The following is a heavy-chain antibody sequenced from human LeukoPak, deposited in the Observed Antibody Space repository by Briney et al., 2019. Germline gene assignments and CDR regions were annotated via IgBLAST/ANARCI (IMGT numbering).Heavy chain of an antibody. J-gene: IGHJ4*02. V-gene: IGHV1-69*13. D-gene: IGHD3-22*01. CDR2: ITPLFGTA. CDR3: ARVRYYYDSSGYYDFDY. CDR1: GGTFSSYA. Sequence: ASVKVSCKASGGTFSSYAISWVRQAPGQGLEWMGGITPLFGTANYAQKFQGRVTITADESTSTAYMELSSLRSEDTAVYYCARVRYYYDSSGYYDFDYWGQGTLVTVSS.